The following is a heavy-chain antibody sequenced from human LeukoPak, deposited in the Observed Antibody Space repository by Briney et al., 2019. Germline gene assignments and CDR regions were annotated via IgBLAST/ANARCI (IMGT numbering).Heavy chain of an antibody. V-gene: IGHV4-39*01. CDR3: ARQVIAAAGPFDY. CDR1: GGSISSSSYY. Sequence: PSETLSLTCTVYGGSISSSSYYWGWIRQPPGKGLEWIGSIYYSGSTYYNPSLKSRVTISVDTSKNQFSLKLSSVTAADTAVYYCARQVIAAAGPFDYWGQGTLVTVSS. CDR2: IYYSGST. J-gene: IGHJ4*02. D-gene: IGHD6-13*01.